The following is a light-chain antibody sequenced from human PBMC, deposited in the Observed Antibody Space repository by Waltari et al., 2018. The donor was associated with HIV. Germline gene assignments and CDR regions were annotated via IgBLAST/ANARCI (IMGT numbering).Light chain of an antibody. Sequence: QSALTQPPSASGSPGQSVTISCTGTSSDVGGYNYVSWYQQHPGKAPKLMIYEVSKRPPGVPARFSGAKSGNTAALTVSGLQADDEADYYCSSYAGNNNVVFGTGTKVTVL. V-gene: IGLV2-8*01. CDR1: SSDVGGYNY. J-gene: IGLJ1*01. CDR2: EVS. CDR3: SSYAGNNNVV.